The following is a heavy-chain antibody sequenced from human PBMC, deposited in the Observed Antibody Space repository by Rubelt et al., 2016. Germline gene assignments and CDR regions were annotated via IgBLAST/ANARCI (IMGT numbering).Heavy chain of an antibody. CDR3: AREEWLRRSGMDV. J-gene: IGHJ6*02. Sequence: SYGMHWVRQAPGKGLEWVAVIWYDGSNKYYADSVKGRFTISRDNSKNTLYLQMNSLRAEDTAVYYCAREEWLRRSGMDVWGQGTTVTVSS. D-gene: IGHD5-12*01. CDR2: IWYDGSNK. CDR1: SYG. V-gene: IGHV3-33*01.